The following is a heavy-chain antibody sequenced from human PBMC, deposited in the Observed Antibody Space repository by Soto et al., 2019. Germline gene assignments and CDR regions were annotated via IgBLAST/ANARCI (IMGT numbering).Heavy chain of an antibody. CDR2: IYWNDDK. V-gene: IGHV2-5*01. CDR1: GFSLSTSGVG. CDR3: AHRPASLLFGPEEDYSYGMEV. Sequence: SDPTLVNPTQTLTLTCTFSGFSLSTSGVGVGWIRQPPGKALEWLALIYWNDDKRYSPSLKSRLTITKDTSKNQVVLTMTNMEPVDTATYYCAHRPASLLFGPEEDYSYGMEVWGQGTKVTVSS. D-gene: IGHD3-10*01. J-gene: IGHJ6*02.